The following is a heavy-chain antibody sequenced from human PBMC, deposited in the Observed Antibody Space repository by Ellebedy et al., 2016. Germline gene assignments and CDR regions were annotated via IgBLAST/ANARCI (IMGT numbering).Heavy chain of an antibody. CDR2: IYYSGST. D-gene: IGHD3-10*01. J-gene: IGHJ4*02. CDR3: ARLPFGSGSLHFDS. CDR1: GGSISSYY. Sequence: SETLSLTCTVSGGSISSYYWSWIRQPPGKGLEWIGYIYYSGSTNYNPSLKSRVNISVDTSKNQFSLRLTSVTAADTAVYYCARLPFGSGSLHFDSWGQGTLVTVSS. V-gene: IGHV4-59*08.